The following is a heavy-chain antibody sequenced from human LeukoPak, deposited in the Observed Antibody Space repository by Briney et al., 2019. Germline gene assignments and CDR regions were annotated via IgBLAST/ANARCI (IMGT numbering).Heavy chain of an antibody. D-gene: IGHD3-22*01. Sequence: SVKVSCKASGGTFSSYAISWVRQAPGQGLEWMGGIIPIFGTANYAQKFQGRVTTTTDESTSTAYMELSSLRSEDTAVYYCASSSLRGYYDSSGYYSLYYFDYWGQGTLVTVSS. CDR1: GGTFSSYA. CDR3: ASSSLRGYYDSSGYYSLYYFDY. V-gene: IGHV1-69*05. J-gene: IGHJ4*02. CDR2: IIPIFGTA.